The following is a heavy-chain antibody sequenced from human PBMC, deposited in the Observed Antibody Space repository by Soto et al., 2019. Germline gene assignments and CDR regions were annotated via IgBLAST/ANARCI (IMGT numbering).Heavy chain of an antibody. Sequence: EVQLVESGGGLVQPGGALRLSCAASTFTFSSYWMHWVRQTPGKGLVWVSRINDDGGSTSYADSAKGRFTISRDNAKNTLYLQMNTLRAEDTCVYYCARGLGERPNRGIDYHYGMDVWGQGTTVTVSS. CDR1: TFTFSSYW. J-gene: IGHJ6*02. V-gene: IGHV3-74*01. D-gene: IGHD5-12*01. CDR2: INDDGGST. CDR3: ARGLGERPNRGIDYHYGMDV.